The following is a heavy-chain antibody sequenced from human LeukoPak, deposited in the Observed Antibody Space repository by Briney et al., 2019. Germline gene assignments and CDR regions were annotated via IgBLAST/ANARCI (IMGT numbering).Heavy chain of an antibody. V-gene: IGHV1-69*05. D-gene: IGHD4-17*01. CDR1: GGTFSSYA. CDR3: ARGDYGDYGAFDI. Sequence: GASVKVSCKASGGTFSSYAISWVRQAPGQGLEWMGRIIPIFGTANYAQKFQGRVTITTDESTSTAYMELSSLRSGDTAVCYCARGDYGDYGAFDIWGQGTMVTVSS. J-gene: IGHJ3*02. CDR2: IIPIFGTA.